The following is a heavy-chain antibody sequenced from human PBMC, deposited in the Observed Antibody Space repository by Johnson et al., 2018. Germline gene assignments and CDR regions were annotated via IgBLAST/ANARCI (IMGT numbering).Heavy chain of an antibody. V-gene: IGHV3-23*04. CDR1: GFTFSSYA. CDR3: ANGGMVISALYCYMCG. J-gene: IGHJ6*03. D-gene: IGHD3-22*01. Sequence: VQLVESGGGVVQPGGSLRLSCAASGFTFSSYAMSWVRQAPGKGLEWVSAISGSGGSTYYADSVKGRFTISRDNSKNTLYLQKNSLRAEDTAVYYCANGGMVISALYCYMCGGGKGPTGTVSS. CDR2: ISGSGGST.